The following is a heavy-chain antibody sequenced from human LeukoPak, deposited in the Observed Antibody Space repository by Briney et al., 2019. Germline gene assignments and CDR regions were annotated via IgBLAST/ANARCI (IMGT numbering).Heavy chain of an antibody. J-gene: IGHJ4*02. CDR2: ISSSSSYI. D-gene: IGHD3-9*01. Sequence: GGSLRLSCAASGFTFSSYSMNWVRQAPGKGLEWVSSISSSSSYIYYADSVKGRFTISRDNAKNSLYLQMNSLRAEDTAVYCCARDYQVYYDILTGPRYFDYWGQGTLVTVSS. V-gene: IGHV3-21*01. CDR3: ARDYQVYYDILTGPRYFDY. CDR1: GFTFSSYS.